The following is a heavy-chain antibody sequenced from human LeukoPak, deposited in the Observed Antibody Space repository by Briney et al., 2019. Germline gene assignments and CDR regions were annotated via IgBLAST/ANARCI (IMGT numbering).Heavy chain of an antibody. D-gene: IGHD3-22*01. J-gene: IGHJ4*02. Sequence: PSETLSLTCTVSGGSISSYYWSWIRQPAGKGLEWIGRIYTSGSTNYNPSLKSRVTMSVDTSKNQFPLKLSSVTAADTAVYYCARDGLSDYYDRQYYFDYWGQGTLVTVSS. CDR3: ARDGLSDYYDRQYYFDY. V-gene: IGHV4-4*07. CDR2: IYTSGST. CDR1: GGSISSYY.